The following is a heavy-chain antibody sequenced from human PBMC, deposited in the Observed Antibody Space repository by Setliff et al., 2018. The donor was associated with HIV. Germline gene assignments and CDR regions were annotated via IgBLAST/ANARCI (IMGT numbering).Heavy chain of an antibody. CDR1: GASISSSGYY. V-gene: IGHV4-39*07. CDR2: IYYSGST. CDR3: ARIRIAVAVTRAFDI. Sequence: SETLSLTCTVSGASISSSGYYWGWIRQPPGKGLEWIGTIYYSGSTNYNPSPKSRVTISVDKSKNQFSLNLSSVTAADTAVYYCARIRIAVAVTRAFDIWGQGTMVTVSS. J-gene: IGHJ3*02. D-gene: IGHD6-19*01.